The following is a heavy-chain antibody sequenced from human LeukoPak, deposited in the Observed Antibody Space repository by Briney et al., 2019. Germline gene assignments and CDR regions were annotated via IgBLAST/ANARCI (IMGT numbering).Heavy chain of an antibody. V-gene: IGHV3-15*01. CDR3: RYGDYIDY. Sequence: PGGSLRLSCAASGFPFSYAWKSWVRQAPGKGLEWVGLIKTKTEGETIDYAAPVKGRFTISRDDSKNMVYLQMNSLKSEDTAVYYCRYGDYIDYWGQGTLVTVSS. D-gene: IGHD4-17*01. J-gene: IGHJ4*02. CDR1: GFPFSYAW. CDR2: IKTKTEGETI.